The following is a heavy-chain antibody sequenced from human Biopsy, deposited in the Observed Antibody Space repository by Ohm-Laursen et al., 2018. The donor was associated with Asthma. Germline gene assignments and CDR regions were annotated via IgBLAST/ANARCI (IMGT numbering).Heavy chain of an antibody. J-gene: IGHJ4*02. Sequence: GTLSLTCTVSGGSINNFYWSWIRQPPGKGLESIGHVYYSGSTNFNPSLKSRVSFSRDTSKNQFSLRLSSVTAADTAMYYCARIPRRSGSYFVDYWGQGILVTVSS. V-gene: IGHV4-59*12. CDR3: ARIPRRSGSYFVDY. CDR1: GGSINNFY. CDR2: VYYSGST. D-gene: IGHD3-22*01.